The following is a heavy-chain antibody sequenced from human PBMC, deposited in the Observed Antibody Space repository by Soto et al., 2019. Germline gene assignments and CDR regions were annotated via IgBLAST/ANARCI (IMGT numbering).Heavy chain of an antibody. J-gene: IGHJ6*02. CDR3: AKAKLRFLAYHYYGMDF. CDR2: ISYDGSNK. Sequence: GGSLRLSCAASGFTFSSYGMHWVRQAPGKGLEWVAVISYDGSNKYYADSVKGRFTISRDNSKNTLYLQMNSLRAEDTAVYYCAKAKLRFLAYHYYGMDFSGQGTTVIVSS. CDR1: GFTFSSYG. D-gene: IGHD3-3*01. V-gene: IGHV3-30*18.